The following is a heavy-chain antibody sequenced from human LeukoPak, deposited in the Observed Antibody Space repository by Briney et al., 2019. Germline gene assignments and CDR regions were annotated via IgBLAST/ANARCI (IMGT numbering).Heavy chain of an antibody. J-gene: IGHJ4*02. CDR2: INGDGRNI. V-gene: IGHV3-74*01. CDR3: GNHDYSDYY. D-gene: IGHD4-11*01. Sequence: GGSLRLSCVASGFTFSSYWMHWVRQDPRKGLVWVSRINGDGRNINYADSVRGRFTISRDNAKNTVYLQMNSLRAEDTAVYYCGNHDYSDYYGGQGTLVTVSA. CDR1: GFTFSSYW.